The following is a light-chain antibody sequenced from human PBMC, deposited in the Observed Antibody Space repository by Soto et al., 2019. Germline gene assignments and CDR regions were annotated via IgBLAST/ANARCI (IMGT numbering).Light chain of an antibody. V-gene: IGKV1-39*01. CDR2: AAS. CDR1: QSISSY. J-gene: IGKJ1*01. CDR3: QQSYSTLWT. Sequence: DIQMTQSPSSLSASVGDRVTITCRASQSISSYLNWYQQKPGKAPKLLIYAASSLQSGVPSRFNDSGSGTDFTLTISSLQPEDFATYYCQQSYSTLWTFGQGTKVEIK.